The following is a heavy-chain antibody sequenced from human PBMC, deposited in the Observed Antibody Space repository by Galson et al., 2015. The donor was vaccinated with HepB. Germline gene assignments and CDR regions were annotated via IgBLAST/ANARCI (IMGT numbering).Heavy chain of an antibody. J-gene: IGHJ4*02. CDR3: ARQGRRDSGDSVVFKYYFDK. V-gene: IGHV4-59*08. D-gene: IGHD3-10*01. CDR1: GDSITTSY. CDR2: IYYLSNP. Sequence: SETLSLTCTVSGDSITTSYWSWIRQRPGKGLEWIGYIYYLSNPKYSASLNTRVTMSVDVSNRRFSLILGSVTAADTAVDYCARQGRRDSGDSVVFKYYFDKWSPGTLVTVSS.